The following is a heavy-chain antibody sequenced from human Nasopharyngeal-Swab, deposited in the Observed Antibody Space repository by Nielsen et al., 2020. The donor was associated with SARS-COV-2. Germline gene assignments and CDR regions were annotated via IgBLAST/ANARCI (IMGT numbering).Heavy chain of an antibody. D-gene: IGHD1-1*01. Sequence: WIRQPPEKALEWLTLLYGDDGKTYSPSLQSRLTITKDTSKNQVVLTMTNMDPVDTATYYCAHKKNWNFDYWGQGIPVTVSS. J-gene: IGHJ4*02. CDR2: LYGDDGK. V-gene: IGHV2-5*02. CDR3: AHKKNWNFDY.